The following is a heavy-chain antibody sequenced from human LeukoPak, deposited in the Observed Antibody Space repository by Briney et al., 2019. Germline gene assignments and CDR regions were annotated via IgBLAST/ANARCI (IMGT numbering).Heavy chain of an antibody. CDR3: ARGYAIGAFDI. V-gene: IGHV4-59*12. J-gene: IGHJ3*02. CDR2: IYYSGST. D-gene: IGHD2-8*01. Sequence: KPSETLSLTCTVSGGSISSYYWSWIRQPPGKGLEWIGYIYYSGSTYYNPSLKSRVTISVDTSKNQFSLKLSSVTAADTAVCYCARGYAIGAFDIWGQGTMVTVSS. CDR1: GGSISSYY.